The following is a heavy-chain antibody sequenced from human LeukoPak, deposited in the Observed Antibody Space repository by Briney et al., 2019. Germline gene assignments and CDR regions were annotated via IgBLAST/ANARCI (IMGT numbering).Heavy chain of an antibody. Sequence: PGGSLRLSCAASGFTLSSYWMSGVRQAPGKGLEWVANIKQDGSEKYYVDSVKGRITISRDNAKNSLYLQMNSLRAEDTAVYYCARKISSSSEYYMDVWGEGTTVTVSS. J-gene: IGHJ6*03. CDR3: ARKISSSSEYYMDV. CDR1: GFTLSSYW. CDR2: IKQDGSEK. V-gene: IGHV3-7*01. D-gene: IGHD6-6*01.